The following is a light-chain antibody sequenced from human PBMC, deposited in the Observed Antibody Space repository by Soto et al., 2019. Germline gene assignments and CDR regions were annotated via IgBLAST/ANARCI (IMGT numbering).Light chain of an antibody. J-gene: IGKJ1*01. CDR2: DAS. CDR1: QSISRY. CDR3: LKRSNWPWT. Sequence: EIVLTQSPATLSLSPGESATLSCRASQSISRYLAWYQQKPGQAPRLLIYDASNRATGIPAKFRGSGSGADFTLTISSLEPEEASVYYCLKRSNWPWTFVQGTKLEFQ. V-gene: IGKV3-11*01.